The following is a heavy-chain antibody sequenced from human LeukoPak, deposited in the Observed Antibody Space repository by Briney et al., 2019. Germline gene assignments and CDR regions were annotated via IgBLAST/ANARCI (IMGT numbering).Heavy chain of an antibody. CDR3: SRIPKLAPTGDFDY. J-gene: IGHJ4*02. V-gene: IGHV1-2*02. CDR2: IDPANGAT. CDR1: GYTFTDFS. Sequence: GASVKVSCKTSGYTFTDFSIHWVRHAPGQGLEWMGYIDPANGATRYAQKLQGRVTITRDTSSTTAYMDLRSLRSDDTAVYYCSRIPKLAPTGDFDYWGQGTLVTVSS. D-gene: IGHD1-1*01.